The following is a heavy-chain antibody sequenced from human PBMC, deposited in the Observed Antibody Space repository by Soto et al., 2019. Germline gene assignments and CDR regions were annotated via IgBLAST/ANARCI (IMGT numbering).Heavy chain of an antibody. CDR3: ATRSSIAAHLDY. CDR1: GGSISSSNW. D-gene: IGHD6-6*01. Sequence: QVQLQESGPGLVKPSGTLSLTCAVSGGSISSSNWWRWVRQPPGKGLEWIGEIYHSGSTNYNPSLKSRVTISVDKSKNLFSLKLSSVNAADTAGYYCATRSSIAAHLDYWGQGTLVTVSS. J-gene: IGHJ4*02. V-gene: IGHV4-4*02. CDR2: IYHSGST.